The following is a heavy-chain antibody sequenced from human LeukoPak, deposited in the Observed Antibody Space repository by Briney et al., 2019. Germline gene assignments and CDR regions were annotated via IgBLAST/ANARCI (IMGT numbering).Heavy chain of an antibody. D-gene: IGHD3-3*01. Sequence: GGSLRLSCAASGFTFSNYNMNWVRQAPGKGLEWVSSISDGSSYLYYADSVKGRFTISRDNAKNSLYLQMNSLRAEDTAVYYCASLSTIFGVVRDYWGQGTLVTVSS. CDR2: ISDGSSYL. CDR3: ASLSTIFGVVRDY. CDR1: GFTFSNYN. J-gene: IGHJ4*02. V-gene: IGHV3-21*01.